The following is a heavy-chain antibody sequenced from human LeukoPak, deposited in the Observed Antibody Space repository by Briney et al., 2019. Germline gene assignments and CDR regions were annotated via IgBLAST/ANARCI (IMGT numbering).Heavy chain of an antibody. J-gene: IGHJ4*02. CDR2: INPNSGGT. CDR3: SRVNTQSGSPSG. Sequence: ASVKVSCKASGYTFTGYYMHWVRQAPGQGLEWMGRINPNSGGTNYAQKFQGRVTMTRDTSISTAYMEPSRLRSDDTAVYYCSRVNTQSGSPSGWGQGTLVTVSS. D-gene: IGHD5-12*01. V-gene: IGHV1-2*06. CDR1: GYTFTGYY.